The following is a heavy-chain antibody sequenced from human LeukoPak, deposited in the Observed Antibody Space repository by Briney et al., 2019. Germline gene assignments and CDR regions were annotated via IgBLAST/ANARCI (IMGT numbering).Heavy chain of an antibody. J-gene: IGHJ4*02. D-gene: IGHD1-1*01. CDR1: GYSFTGHY. CDR3: AREGVDWNHSVYYFDY. Sequence: GASVKVSCKASGYSFTGHYVHWLRQAPGQGLEWMGWINPNSGGTNYAQKFQGRVTMTRDTSISTAYMELSRLRSDDTAVYYCAREGVDWNHSVYYFDYWGQGTLVTVSS. CDR2: INPNSGGT. V-gene: IGHV1-2*02.